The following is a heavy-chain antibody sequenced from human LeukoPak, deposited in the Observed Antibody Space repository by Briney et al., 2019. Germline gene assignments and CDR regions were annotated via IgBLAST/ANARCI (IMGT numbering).Heavy chain of an antibody. D-gene: IGHD5-18*01. V-gene: IGHV5-51*01. CDR2: IYPGDSDT. CDR1: GYSLTSYW. Sequence: GESLKISCKGSGYSLTSYWIGWVRQMPGKGLVWMGIIYPGDSDTRYSPSFQGQVTISADKSISTAYLQWSSLKASDTAMYYCARHSYGRHDAFDIWGQGTMVTVSS. CDR3: ARHSYGRHDAFDI. J-gene: IGHJ3*02.